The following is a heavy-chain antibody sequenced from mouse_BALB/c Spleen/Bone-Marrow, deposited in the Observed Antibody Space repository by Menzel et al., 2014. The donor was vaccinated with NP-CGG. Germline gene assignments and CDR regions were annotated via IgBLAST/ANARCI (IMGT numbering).Heavy chain of an antibody. V-gene: IGHV14-3*02. CDR3: ALLYGNYDY. Sequence: EVKLEESGAELVKPGASVKLSCTASGFNIKDTYMHWVKQRPEQGLEWIGRIDPANGNTKYDPKFQGKATITADTSSNTAYLRLSSLTSEDTAVYYCALLYGNYDYWGQGTTLTVSS. CDR2: IDPANGNT. J-gene: IGHJ2*01. D-gene: IGHD2-10*02. CDR1: GFNIKDTY.